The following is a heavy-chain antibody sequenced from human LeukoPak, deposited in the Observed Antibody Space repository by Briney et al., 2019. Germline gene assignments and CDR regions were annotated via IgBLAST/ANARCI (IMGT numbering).Heavy chain of an antibody. CDR1: GYTFTDYY. D-gene: IGHD1-26*01. CDR3: ARVGATYSGDP. V-gene: IGHV1-2*02. Sequence: PLASVKVSCKASGYTFTDYYIYWVRQAPGQGLEWMGWINPNSGGTNYAQKFQGRITMTRDTSISTAYMELSRLRSDDTAVYYCARVGATYSGDPWGQGTLVTVSS. J-gene: IGHJ5*02. CDR2: INPNSGGT.